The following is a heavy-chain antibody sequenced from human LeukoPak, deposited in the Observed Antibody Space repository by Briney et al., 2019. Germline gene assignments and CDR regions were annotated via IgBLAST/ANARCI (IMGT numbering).Heavy chain of an antibody. Sequence: SETLSLTCTVSGGSISTYYWSWIRQAAGKGLEWIGRIYTSGSTNYNPSLKSRVTMSVDTSKNQFSLKLSSVTAADTAVYYCARGTYSSSWLDYWGQGTLVTVSS. D-gene: IGHD6-13*01. V-gene: IGHV4-4*07. J-gene: IGHJ4*02. CDR2: IYTSGST. CDR1: GGSISTYY. CDR3: ARGTYSSSWLDY.